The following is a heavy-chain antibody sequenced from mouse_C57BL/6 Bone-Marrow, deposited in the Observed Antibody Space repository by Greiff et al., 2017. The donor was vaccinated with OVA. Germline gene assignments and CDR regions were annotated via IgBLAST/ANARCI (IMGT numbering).Heavy chain of an antibody. D-gene: IGHD2-3*01. Sequence: QVQLQQPGAELVMPGASVKLSCKASGYTFTSYWMNWVKQRPGQGLEWIGEIDPSDSYTNYNQKFKGKSTLTVDKSSSTAYMQLSSLTSEDSAVYYCAREGWLLRWFAYWGQGTLVTVSA. J-gene: IGHJ3*01. CDR2: IDPSDSYT. CDR1: GYTFTSYW. V-gene: IGHV1-69*01. CDR3: AREGWLLRWFAY.